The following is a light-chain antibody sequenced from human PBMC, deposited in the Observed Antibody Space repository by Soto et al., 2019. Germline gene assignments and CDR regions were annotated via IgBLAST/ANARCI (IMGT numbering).Light chain of an antibody. CDR2: RAS. CDR3: HQYNNWYT. CDR1: QSLSSN. J-gene: IGKJ2*01. Sequence: EIVMTQSPATLSVSPGERATPSCRASQSLSSNLAWYQQKPGQAPRLLIYRASIRAAGIPARFSGSGSGTEFTLTISSLQSEDFTVYYCHQYNNWYTFGQGTKLEIK. V-gene: IGKV3-15*01.